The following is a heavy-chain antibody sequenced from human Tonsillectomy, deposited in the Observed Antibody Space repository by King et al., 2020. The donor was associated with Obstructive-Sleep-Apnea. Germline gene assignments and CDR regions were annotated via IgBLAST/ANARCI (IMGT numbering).Heavy chain of an antibody. J-gene: IGHJ4*02. CDR3: AGAYYYDSSGYYRPFDY. CDR1: GFTFSSYA. Sequence: VQLVESGGGLVQPGGSLRLSCAASGFTFSSYAMSWVRQAPGKGLEWGSAISGSGGSTYYADSVKGRFTISRDNSKNTLYLQMNSLRAEDTAVYYCAGAYYYDSSGYYRPFDYWGQGTLVTVSS. CDR2: ISGSGGST. V-gene: IGHV3-23*04. D-gene: IGHD3-22*01.